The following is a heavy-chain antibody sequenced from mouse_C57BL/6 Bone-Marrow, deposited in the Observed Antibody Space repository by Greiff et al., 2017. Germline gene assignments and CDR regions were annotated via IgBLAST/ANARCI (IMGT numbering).Heavy chain of an antibody. Sequence: EVKLQQSGAELVRPGASVKLSCTASGFNIKDDYMHWVKQRPEQGLEWIGWIGPENGDTEYASKFQGKATITADTSSNTAYLQLSSLTSEDTAVYYCTREGAYDYDGDYASDYWGQGTSLTVSS. CDR3: TREGAYDYDGDYASDY. CDR2: IGPENGDT. D-gene: IGHD2-4*01. CDR1: GFNIKDDY. J-gene: IGHJ4*01. V-gene: IGHV14-4*01.